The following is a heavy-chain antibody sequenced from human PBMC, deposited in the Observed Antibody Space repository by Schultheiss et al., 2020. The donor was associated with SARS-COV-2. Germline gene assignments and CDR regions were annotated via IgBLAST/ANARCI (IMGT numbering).Heavy chain of an antibody. V-gene: IGHV3-30*03. J-gene: IGHJ6*02. CDR3: ARDPYCSGGSCYHYGMDV. CDR1: GFTFSSYG. D-gene: IGHD2-15*01. CDR2: ISYDGSNK. Sequence: GGSLRLSCAASGFTFSSYGMHWVRQAPGKGLEWVAVISYDGSNKYYADSVKGRFTISRDNSKNTLYLQMNSLRAEDTAVYYCARDPYCSGGSCYHYGMDVWGQGTTVTVSS.